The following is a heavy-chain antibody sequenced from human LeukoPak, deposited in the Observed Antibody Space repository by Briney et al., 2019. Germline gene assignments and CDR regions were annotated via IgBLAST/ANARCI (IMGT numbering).Heavy chain of an antibody. D-gene: IGHD5-18*01. J-gene: IGHJ4*02. CDR3: ARDHGYSYGNSDY. CDR2: INPNSGGT. V-gene: IGHV1-2*06. CDR1: GYTFTGYY. Sequence: ASVKVSCKASGYTFTGYYMHWVRRAPGQGLEWMGRINPNSGGTNYAQKFQGRVTTTRDTSISTAYMELSRLRSDDTAVYYCARDHGYSYGNSDYWGQGTLVTVSS.